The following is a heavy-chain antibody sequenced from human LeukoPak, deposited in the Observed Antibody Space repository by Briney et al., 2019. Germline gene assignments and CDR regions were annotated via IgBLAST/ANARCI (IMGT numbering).Heavy chain of an antibody. CDR1: GYTFTGYY. J-gene: IGHJ4*02. Sequence: ASVKVSCKASGYTFTGYYMHWVRQAPGQGLEWMGWMNPNSGNTGYAQKFQGRVTMTRNTSISTAYMELSSLRSEDTAVYYCARGSYSGYDDFDYWGQGTLVTVSS. CDR2: MNPNSGNT. D-gene: IGHD5-12*01. V-gene: IGHV1-8*02. CDR3: ARGSYSGYDDFDY.